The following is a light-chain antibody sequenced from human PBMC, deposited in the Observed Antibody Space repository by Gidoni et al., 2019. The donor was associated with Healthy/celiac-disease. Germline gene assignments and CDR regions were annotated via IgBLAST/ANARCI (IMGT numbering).Light chain of an antibody. CDR3: CSYAGSSTLVV. J-gene: IGLJ2*01. Sequence: QSALPQPASVSGSPGQSITISFTGTSSDVGSYNLVSWYQQHPGKAPKLMIYEGSKRPSGVSNRFSGSKSGNTASLTISGLQAEDEADYYCCSYAGSSTLVVFGGGTKLTVL. V-gene: IGLV2-23*01. CDR1: SSDVGSYNL. CDR2: EGS.